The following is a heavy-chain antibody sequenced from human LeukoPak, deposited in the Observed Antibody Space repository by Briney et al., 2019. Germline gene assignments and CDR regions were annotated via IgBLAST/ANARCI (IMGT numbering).Heavy chain of an antibody. J-gene: IGHJ4*02. CDR2: IYSGGST. Sequence: GGSLRLSCAASGFIFSSYVMTWVRQAPGKGLEWVSVIYSGGSTYYADSVKGRFTISRDNSKNTLYLQMNSLRAEDTAVYYCAREAPGGNYFDYWGQGTLVTVSS. CDR1: GFIFSSYV. CDR3: AREAPGGNYFDY. D-gene: IGHD4-23*01. V-gene: IGHV3-53*01.